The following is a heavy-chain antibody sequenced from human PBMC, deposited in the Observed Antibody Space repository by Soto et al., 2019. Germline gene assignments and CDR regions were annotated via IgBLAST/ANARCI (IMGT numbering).Heavy chain of an antibody. CDR3: ARGRLGYCSGGSCFGLPSFRPFDP. V-gene: IGHV4-34*01. CDR2: INHSGST. Sequence: SETLSLTCAVYGGSFSGYYWSWIRQPPGKGLEWIGEINHSGSTNYNPSLKSRVTISVDTSKNQFSLKLSSVTAADTAVYYCARGRLGYCSGGSCFGLPSFRPFDPWGQGTLVTVSS. CDR1: GGSFSGYY. D-gene: IGHD2-15*01. J-gene: IGHJ5*02.